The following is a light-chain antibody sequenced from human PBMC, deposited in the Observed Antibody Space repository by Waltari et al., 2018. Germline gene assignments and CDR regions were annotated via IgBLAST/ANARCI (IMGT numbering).Light chain of an antibody. J-gene: IGLJ3*02. CDR3: LXXHNSAWM. Sequence: QAVVTQPSSLSASPGASASLTCTLRSGINVGTYRIHWYQQKPGSPPQYPLTYKSDSDKQRGSGVPGRFSGSKDASANAGIXLXSGLQSVDEADYYCLXXHNSAWMFGGGTKLTVL. CDR1: SGINVGTYR. V-gene: IGLV5-45*02. CDR2: YKSDSDK.